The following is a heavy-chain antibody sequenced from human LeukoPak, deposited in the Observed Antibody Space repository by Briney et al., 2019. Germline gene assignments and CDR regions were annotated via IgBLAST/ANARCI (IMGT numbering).Heavy chain of an antibody. Sequence: SETLSLTCTVSGGSISSSSYYWGWIRQPPGKGLEWIGSIYYSGSTYYNPSLKSRVTISVDPSKNQFSLKLSSVTAADTAVYYCARRYYYDSSGSSAFDIWGQGTMVTVSS. J-gene: IGHJ3*02. CDR1: GGSISSSSYY. CDR2: IYYSGST. CDR3: ARRYYYDSSGSSAFDI. V-gene: IGHV4-39*01. D-gene: IGHD3-22*01.